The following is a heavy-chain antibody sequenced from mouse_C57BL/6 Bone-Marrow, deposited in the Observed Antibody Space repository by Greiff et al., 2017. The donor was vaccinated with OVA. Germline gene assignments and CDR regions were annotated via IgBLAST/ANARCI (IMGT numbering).Heavy chain of an antibody. CDR1: GYAFSSSW. V-gene: IGHV1-82*01. J-gene: IGHJ3*01. D-gene: IGHD1-1*01. CDR2: IYPGDGDT. Sequence: VKLMESGPELVKPGASVKISCKASGYAFSSSWMNWVKQRPGKGLEWIGRIYPGDGDTNYNGKFKGKATLTADKSSSTAYMQLSSLTSEDSAVYFCARRDYYGSSLYWGQGTLVTVSA. CDR3: ARRDYYGSSLY.